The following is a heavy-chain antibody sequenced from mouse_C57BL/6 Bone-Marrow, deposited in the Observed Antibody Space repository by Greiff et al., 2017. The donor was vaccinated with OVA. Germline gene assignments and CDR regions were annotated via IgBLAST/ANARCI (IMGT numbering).Heavy chain of an antibody. V-gene: IGHV1-22*01. CDR3: ARTDYYGRYAMDY. Sequence: SGPELVKPGASVKMSCKASGYTFTDYNMHWVKQSHGKSLEWIGYINPNNGGTSYNQKFKGKATLTVNKSSSTAYMELRSLTSEDSAVYYCARTDYYGRYAMDYWGQGTSVTVSS. D-gene: IGHD1-1*01. CDR2: INPNNGGT. CDR1: GYTFTDYN. J-gene: IGHJ4*01.